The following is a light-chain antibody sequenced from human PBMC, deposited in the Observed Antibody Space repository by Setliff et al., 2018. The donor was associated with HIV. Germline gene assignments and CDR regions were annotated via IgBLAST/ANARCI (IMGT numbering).Light chain of an antibody. CDR2: DVS. V-gene: IGLV2-14*03. CDR3: SSNTSKSTYV. Sequence: QSALTQPASLSGSPGQSITISCTGTSSDVGGYNCVSWYQQHPGKAPKLMIYDVSNRPSGVSNRFSGSKSGNTASLTISGLQAEDEADYYCSSNTSKSTYVFGSGTKGTV. J-gene: IGLJ1*01. CDR1: SSDVGGYNC.